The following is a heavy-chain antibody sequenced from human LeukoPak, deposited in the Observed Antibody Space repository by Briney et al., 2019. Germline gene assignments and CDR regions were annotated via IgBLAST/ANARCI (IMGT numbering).Heavy chain of an antibody. J-gene: IGHJ4*02. Sequence: ASVKVSCKASGYTFTSYGISWVRQAPGQGLEWMGRINPNSGGTNYAQKFQGRVTMTRDTSISTAYMELSRLRSDDTAVYYCARDSGSGYYFDYWGQGTLVTVSS. CDR1: GYTFTSYG. D-gene: IGHD3-22*01. CDR2: INPNSGGT. V-gene: IGHV1-2*06. CDR3: ARDSGSGYYFDY.